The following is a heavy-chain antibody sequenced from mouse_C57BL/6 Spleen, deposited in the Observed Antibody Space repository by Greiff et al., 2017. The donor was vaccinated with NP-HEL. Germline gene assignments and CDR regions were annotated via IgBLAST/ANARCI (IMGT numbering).Heavy chain of an antibody. J-gene: IGHJ4*01. D-gene: IGHD1-1*02. Sequence: EVQRVESGGGLVKPGGSLKLSCAASGFTFSSYTMSWVRQTPEKRLEWVATISGGGGNTYYPDSVKGRFTISRDNAKNTLYLQMSSLRSEDTALYYCARQGSRDAMDYWGQGTSVTVSS. CDR1: GFTFSSYT. CDR3: ARQGSRDAMDY. V-gene: IGHV5-9*01. CDR2: ISGGGGNT.